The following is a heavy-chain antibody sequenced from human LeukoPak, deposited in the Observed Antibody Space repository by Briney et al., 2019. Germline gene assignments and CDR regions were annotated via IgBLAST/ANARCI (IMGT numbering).Heavy chain of an antibody. CDR3: ARANLGTTVTTSNYFDY. V-gene: IGHV1-18*01. CDR2: ISTNKGDT. D-gene: IGHD4-17*01. CDR1: GYIFTIYG. J-gene: IGHJ4*02. Sequence: ASVKVSCKPSGYIFTIYGISWMRQAPGQGLEWMGWISTNKGDTTYAQKVQGRVTMTTDKSTSTAYMELRSLRSDDTAVYYCARANLGTTVTTSNYFDYWGQGTLVTVSS.